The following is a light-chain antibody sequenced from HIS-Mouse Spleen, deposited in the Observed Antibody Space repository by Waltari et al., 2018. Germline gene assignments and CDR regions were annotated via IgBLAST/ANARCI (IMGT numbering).Light chain of an antibody. J-gene: IGLJ2*01. V-gene: IGLV2-11*01. CDR1: SSDVGGYNY. CDR3: CSYAGSYTGV. CDR2: DVS. Sequence: QSALTQPRSVSGSPGQSVTISCPGTSSDVGGYNYVSWYPQHPGKAPKLMIYDVSKRPSGVPDRFSGSKSGNTASLTISGLQAEDEADYYCCSYAGSYTGVFGGGTKLTVL.